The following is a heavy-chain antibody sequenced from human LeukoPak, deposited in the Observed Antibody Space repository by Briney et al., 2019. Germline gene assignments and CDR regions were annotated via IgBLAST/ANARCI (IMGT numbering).Heavy chain of an antibody. J-gene: IGHJ4*02. CDR3: VTVGPSRHGYFY. CDR2: IRSNSDGGTT. V-gene: IGHV3-15*01. D-gene: IGHD3-22*01. CDR1: GFTFSDAW. Sequence: GGSLRLSCAASGFTFSDAWMTWVRQAPGKGLEWVGRIRSNSDGGTTDYAAPVKGRFTISRDDSEQTLYLQMNSLNTEDTAVYFCVTVGPSRHGYFYWGQGTLVTVSS.